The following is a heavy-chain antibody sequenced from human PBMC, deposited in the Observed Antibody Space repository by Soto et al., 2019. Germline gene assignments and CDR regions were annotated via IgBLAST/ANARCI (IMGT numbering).Heavy chain of an antibody. V-gene: IGHV4-59*12. Sequence: SETLSLTCTVSGCSMSSYFWSWIRQPPGRGLEWIGYISDSGSTNYKTSLKSRVTISVDTSKNQFSLKLSSVTAADTAVYYCARWFRRSSGWDYYYYYGVDVWGQGTTVTVSS. J-gene: IGHJ6*02. D-gene: IGHD6-19*01. CDR3: ARWFRRSSGWDYYYYYGVDV. CDR1: GCSMSSYF. CDR2: ISDSGST.